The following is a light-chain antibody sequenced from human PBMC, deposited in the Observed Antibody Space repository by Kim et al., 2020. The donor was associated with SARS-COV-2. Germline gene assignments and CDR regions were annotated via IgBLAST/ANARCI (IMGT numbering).Light chain of an antibody. CDR2: GNS. J-gene: IGLJ1*01. CDR1: SSHMRSGYD. V-gene: IGLV1-40*01. CDR3: QSYDSSLSGYV. Sequence: RFPTSQTARSSHMRSGYDVHWYQQLPRTAPKLLTCGNSNRPSGVPDRFSGSKSGTSASLAITGLQAEDEADYYCQSYDSSLSGYVFGTGAKVTVL.